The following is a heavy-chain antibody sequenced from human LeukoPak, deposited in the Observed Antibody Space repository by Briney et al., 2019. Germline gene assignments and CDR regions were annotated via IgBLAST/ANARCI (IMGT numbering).Heavy chain of an antibody. Sequence: GGSLRLSCAASGFTFSSYGMHRVRQAPGKGLDWVAVISNDGSKKYYADSVKGRFTVSRDNSKNTLSLQVSSLRTEDTAVYYCAKDRYSYAFEYSDSWGQGTLVTVSS. V-gene: IGHV3-30*18. J-gene: IGHJ4*02. CDR3: AKDRYSYAFEYSDS. D-gene: IGHD5-18*01. CDR2: ISNDGSKK. CDR1: GFTFSSYG.